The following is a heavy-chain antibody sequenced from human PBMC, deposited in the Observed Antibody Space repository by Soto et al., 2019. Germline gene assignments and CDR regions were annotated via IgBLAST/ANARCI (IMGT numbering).Heavy chain of an antibody. J-gene: IGHJ4*02. V-gene: IGHV4-59*08. CDR2: IYYSGST. CDR1: GGSISSYY. CDR3: ARRHVEYSGYDYLSYFDY. Sequence: TSETLSLTCTVSGGSISSYYWSWIRQPPGKGLEWIGYIYYSGSTNYNPSLKSRVTISVDTSKNQFSLKLSSVTAADTAVYYCARRHVEYSGYDYLSYFDYWGQGTLVTVSS. D-gene: IGHD5-12*01.